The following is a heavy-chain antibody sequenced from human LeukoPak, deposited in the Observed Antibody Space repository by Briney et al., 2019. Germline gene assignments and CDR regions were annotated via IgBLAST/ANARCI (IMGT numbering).Heavy chain of an antibody. CDR1: GFTFSSYA. D-gene: IGHD3-9*01. V-gene: IGHV3-30-3*01. CDR2: ISYDGSNK. Sequence: PGGSLRLSCAASGFTFSSYAMHWVRQAPGKGLEWVAVISYDGSNKYYADSVKGRFTISRDNSKNTLYLQMNSLRAEDTAVYYCARDPLDILTGYFDYWGQGTLVTVSS. J-gene: IGHJ4*02. CDR3: ARDPLDILTGYFDY.